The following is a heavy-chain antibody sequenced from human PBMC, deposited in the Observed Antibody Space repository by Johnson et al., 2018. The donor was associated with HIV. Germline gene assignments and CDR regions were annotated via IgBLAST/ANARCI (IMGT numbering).Heavy chain of an antibody. CDR1: GFIVSSYA. D-gene: IGHD6-13*01. CDR2: ISYEGSNR. J-gene: IGHJ3*02. Sequence: QVQLVESGGGLIQPGGSLRLSCASSGFIVSSYAMHWVRQAPGKGLAWVADISYEGSNRCYADSVRGRSIISRDNYKNTLSMQMNSLSAEATALDYCAKVSVATAAGGVPLDIWGPGTTVTVSA. CDR3: AKVSVATAAGGVPLDI. V-gene: IGHV3-30*04.